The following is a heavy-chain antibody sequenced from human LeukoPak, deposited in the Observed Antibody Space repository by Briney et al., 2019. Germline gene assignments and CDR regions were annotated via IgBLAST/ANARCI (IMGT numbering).Heavy chain of an antibody. Sequence: PSETLSLTCTVSGASISSSSYYWGWIRQSPGKGLEWIGSIYYSGSTFYNPSLKSRLTISVDTSKNQFSLKLNSVTAADTAVYYCARHTVKSNVLLWDFDYWGQGTLVTVSS. CDR1: GASISSSSYY. CDR2: IYYSGST. V-gene: IGHV4-39*01. CDR3: ARHTVKSNVLLWDFDY. D-gene: IGHD3-10*01. J-gene: IGHJ4*02.